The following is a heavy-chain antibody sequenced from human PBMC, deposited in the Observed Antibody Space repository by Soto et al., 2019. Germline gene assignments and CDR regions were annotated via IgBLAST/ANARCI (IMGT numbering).Heavy chain of an antibody. CDR1: GFTLSDHY. Sequence: EVQLVESGGGLVQPGGSLRLSCAASGFTLSDHYMDWVRQAPGKGLEWVGRTKNKANRYTTEYAASVNGRVTISRDDSQYSLYLQMNSLKTEDTAVYYCARWVSGSPDNWGQGTLVTVSS. D-gene: IGHD1-26*01. CDR2: TKNKANRYTT. V-gene: IGHV3-72*01. J-gene: IGHJ4*02. CDR3: ARWVSGSPDN.